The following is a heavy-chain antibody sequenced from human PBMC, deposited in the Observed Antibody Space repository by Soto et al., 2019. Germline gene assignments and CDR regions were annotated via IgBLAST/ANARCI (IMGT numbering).Heavy chain of an antibody. D-gene: IGHD2-2*01. J-gene: IGHJ5*02. CDR1: GYTFTSYG. V-gene: IGHV1-18*01. Sequence: ASVKVSCKASGYTFTSYGISWVRQAPGQGLEWMGWISAYNGNTNYAQKLQGRVTMTTDTSTSTAYMELRSLRSDDTAVYYCARGPGGYCSSTSCPRNWFDPWGQGTLVTVSS. CDR3: ARGPGGYCSSTSCPRNWFDP. CDR2: ISAYNGNT.